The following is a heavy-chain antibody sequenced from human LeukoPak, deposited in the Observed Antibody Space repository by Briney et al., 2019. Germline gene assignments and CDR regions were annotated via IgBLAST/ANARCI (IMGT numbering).Heavy chain of an antibody. Sequence: ASVKVSCKASGYTFTGYYMHWVRQAPGQGLEWMGRINPNSGGTNYAQKFQGRVTMTRDTSISTAYMELSRLRSDDTAVYYCARAIGTNWYYFDYWGQGTLVTVSS. V-gene: IGHV1-2*06. J-gene: IGHJ4*02. D-gene: IGHD1-1*01. CDR2: INPNSGGT. CDR3: ARAIGTNWYYFDY. CDR1: GYTFTGYY.